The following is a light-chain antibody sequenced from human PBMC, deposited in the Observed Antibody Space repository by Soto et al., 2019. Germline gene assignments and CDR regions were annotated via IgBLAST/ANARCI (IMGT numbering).Light chain of an antibody. Sequence: DIVLTQSPDTLSLSPGERATLSCRASQSVSSSNFAWYQQKPAQAPRLLIYGASRRAPGIPERFSGSGSGTDFTLTISSLQPEDFATYYCQQSYSTPRTFGQGTKVDIK. J-gene: IGKJ1*01. V-gene: IGKV3-20*01. CDR2: GAS. CDR1: QSVSSSN. CDR3: QQSYSTPRT.